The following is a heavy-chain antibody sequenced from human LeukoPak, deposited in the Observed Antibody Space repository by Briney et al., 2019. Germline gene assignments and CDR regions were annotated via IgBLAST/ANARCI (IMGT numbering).Heavy chain of an antibody. J-gene: IGHJ4*02. CDR1: GFTFSSYG. D-gene: IGHD4-17*01. V-gene: IGHV3-30*18. Sequence: PGGSLRLSCAASGFTFSSYGMHWVRQAPGKGLEWVAVISYDGSNKYYADSVKGRFTISRDNSKNTLYLQMNSLRAEDTAVYYCAKSRWPTVISYYFDYWGQGTLVTVSS. CDR3: AKSRWPTVISYYFDY. CDR2: ISYDGSNK.